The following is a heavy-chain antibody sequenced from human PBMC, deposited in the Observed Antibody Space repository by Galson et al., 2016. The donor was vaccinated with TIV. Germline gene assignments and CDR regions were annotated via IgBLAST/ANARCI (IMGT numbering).Heavy chain of an antibody. V-gene: IGHV1-2*02. CDR2: INPKSGDT. J-gene: IGHJ6*02. CDR3: ARIVYGSSALDV. Sequence: SVKVSCKASGYTFTGNYMHWVRQAPGQGLEWMGWINPKSGDTSYAQKFQDGVNMTRDMSISTVYMELSRLKSDDTAVYYCARIVYGSSALDVWGQGTTVTVSS. CDR1: GYTFTGNY. D-gene: IGHD4-17*01.